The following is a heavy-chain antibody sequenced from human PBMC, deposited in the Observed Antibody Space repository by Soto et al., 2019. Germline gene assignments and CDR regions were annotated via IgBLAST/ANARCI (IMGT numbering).Heavy chain of an antibody. CDR1: GVSFSGYY. Sequence: LXLTCAAYGVSFSGYYWSWIRQPPGKGLEWIGEINHSGSTNYNPSLKSRVTISVDTSKNQFSLKLSSVTAADTAVYYCARGPPAARPAAYYYGMDVWGQGTTVTVSS. D-gene: IGHD6-6*01. V-gene: IGHV4-34*01. CDR3: ARGPPAARPAAYYYGMDV. J-gene: IGHJ6*02. CDR2: INHSGST.